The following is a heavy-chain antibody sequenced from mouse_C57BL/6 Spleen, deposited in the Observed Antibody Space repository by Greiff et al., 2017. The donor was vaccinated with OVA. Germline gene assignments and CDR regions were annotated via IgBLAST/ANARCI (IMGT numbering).Heavy chain of an antibody. V-gene: IGHV14-2*01. J-gene: IGHJ2*01. CDR1: GFNIKDYY. CDR3: AREGARSLDY. Sequence: VQLKQSGAELVKPGASVKLSCTASGFNIKDYYMHWVKQRTEQGLEWIGRIDPEDGETKYVPKFQGKATITAVTSSKTAYLQLSSLTSEDTAVYYCAREGARSLDYWGQGTTLTVSS. D-gene: IGHD3-1*01. CDR2: IDPEDGET.